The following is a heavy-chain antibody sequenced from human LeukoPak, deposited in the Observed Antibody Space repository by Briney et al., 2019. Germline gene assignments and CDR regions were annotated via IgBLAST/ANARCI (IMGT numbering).Heavy chain of an antibody. D-gene: IGHD5-18*01. J-gene: IGHJ4*02. V-gene: IGHV3-23*01. CDR3: AKDGVARYSYGYLWYFDH. CDR1: GFTFSSYA. Sequence: PGGSLRLSRAASGFTFSSYAMTWVRQAAGKGLEWVSAISGSGGSTYYADSVKGRFTISSDNSKNTLYLQMNSLRAEDTAVYYCAKDGVARYSYGYLWYFDHWGQGTLVTVSS. CDR2: ISGSGGST.